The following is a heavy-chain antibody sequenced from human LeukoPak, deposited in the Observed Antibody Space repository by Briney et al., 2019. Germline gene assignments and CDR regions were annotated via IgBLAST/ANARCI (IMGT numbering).Heavy chain of an antibody. J-gene: IGHJ4*02. V-gene: IGHV3-11*01. CDR3: ARGQGGIVVVPAAIAY. Sequence: GGSLRLSCAASGFTFSDYYMSWIRQAPGKGLEWVSYISSSGSTIYYADSVKGRYTISRDNAKNSLYLQMNSLRAEDTAVYYCARGQGGIVVVPAAIAYWGQGTLVTVSS. CDR1: GFTFSDYY. CDR2: ISSSGSTI. D-gene: IGHD2-2*02.